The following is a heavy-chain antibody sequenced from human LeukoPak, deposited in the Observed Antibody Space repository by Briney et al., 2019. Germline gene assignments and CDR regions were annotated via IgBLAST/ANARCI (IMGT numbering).Heavy chain of an antibody. CDR2: ISGSGGST. CDR1: GFTFSSYA. D-gene: IGHD3-22*01. J-gene: IGHJ4*02. V-gene: IGHV3-23*01. CDR3: AKASTYYYDSSGYYYGY. Sequence: GGSLRLSCAASGFTFSSYAMSCVRQAPGKGLEWVSAISGSGGSTYYADSVKGRFTISRDNSKNTLYLQMNSLRAEDTAVYYCAKASTYYYDSSGYYYGYWGQGTLVTVSS.